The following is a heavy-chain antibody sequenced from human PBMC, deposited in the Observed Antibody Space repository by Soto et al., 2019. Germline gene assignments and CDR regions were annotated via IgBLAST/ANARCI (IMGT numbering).Heavy chain of an antibody. V-gene: IGHV5-10-1*01. CDR2: IDPSDSYT. Sequence: MPGKGLEWMGRIDPSDSYTNYSPSFQGHVTISADKSISTAYLQWSSLKASDTAMYYCASYSAYSSSWSLDYWGQGTLVTVSS. CDR3: ASYSAYSSSWSLDY. D-gene: IGHD6-13*01. J-gene: IGHJ4*02.